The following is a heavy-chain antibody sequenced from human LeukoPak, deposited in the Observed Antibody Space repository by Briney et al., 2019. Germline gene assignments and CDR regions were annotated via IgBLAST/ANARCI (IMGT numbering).Heavy chain of an antibody. J-gene: IGHJ6*02. CDR2: ICSNGGST. CDR3: ARKSRGMVQLGHGMDV. Sequence: GSLRLSCAASGFTFTVYGMHSGSETPEKRVEYVSAICSNGGSTYSANSVKGRFTISRDNSKSTLYLQMGSLRAEDMAVYYCARKSRGMVQLGHGMDVWGQGTTVTVSS. D-gene: IGHD2-2*01. CDR1: GFTFTVYG. V-gene: IGHV3-64*01.